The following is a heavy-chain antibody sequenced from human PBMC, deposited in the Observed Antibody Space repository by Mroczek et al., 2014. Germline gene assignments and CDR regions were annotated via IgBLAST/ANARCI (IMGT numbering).Heavy chain of an antibody. Sequence: QVQLVQSGGGVVQPGRSLRLSCAASGFTFSSYGMHWVRQAPGKGLEWVAVISYDGSNKYYADSVKGRFTISRDNSKNTLYLQMNSLRAEDTAVYYCAKDLPMVRGVDYWGQGTLVTVSS. V-gene: IGHV3-30*18. D-gene: IGHD3-10*01. CDR1: GFTFSSYG. J-gene: IGHJ4*02. CDR3: AKDLPMVRGVDY. CDR2: ISYDGSNK.